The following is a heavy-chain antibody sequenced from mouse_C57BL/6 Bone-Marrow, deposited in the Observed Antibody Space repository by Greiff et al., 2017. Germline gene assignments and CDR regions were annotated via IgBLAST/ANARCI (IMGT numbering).Heavy chain of an antibody. D-gene: IGHD2-2*01. Sequence: EVMLVESGGDLVKPGGSLKLSCAASGFTFSSYGMSWVRQTPDKRLEWVATFSSGGSYTYYTDNVKGRFTISRDNAKNPLYLQMSSLKSEDTAMYYCARPMVTTFDYWGQGTTLTVSS. V-gene: IGHV5-6*02. CDR2: FSSGGSYT. CDR3: ARPMVTTFDY. J-gene: IGHJ2*01. CDR1: GFTFSSYG.